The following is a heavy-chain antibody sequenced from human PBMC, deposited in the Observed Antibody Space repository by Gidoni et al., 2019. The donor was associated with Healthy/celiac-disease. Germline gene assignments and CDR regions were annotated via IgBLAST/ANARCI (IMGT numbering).Heavy chain of an antibody. CDR2: IYYSGST. V-gene: IGHV4-39*01. CDR1: GGSISRSSYD. Sequence: QLQLQESGPGLVKPSETLSLTCTVSGGSISRSSYDWGWIRQPPGKGLEWIGSIYYSGSTYYNPSLKSRVTISVDTSKNQFSLKLSSVTAADTAVYYCASLPLGDFWSGYYLNYWGQGTLVTVSS. J-gene: IGHJ4*02. D-gene: IGHD3-3*01. CDR3: ASLPLGDFWSGYYLNY.